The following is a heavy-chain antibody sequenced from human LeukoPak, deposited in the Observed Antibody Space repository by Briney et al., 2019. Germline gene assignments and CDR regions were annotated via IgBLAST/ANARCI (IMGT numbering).Heavy chain of an antibody. CDR2: IYYSGST. CDR3: ASLSGSYYTYYYYMDV. D-gene: IGHD1-26*01. Sequence: PSETLSLTCTASGGSISSSSYYWGWIRQPPGEGLEWVGSIYYSGSTYYNPSLKSRVTISVDTSKNQFSLKLSSVTAADTAVYYCASLSGSYYTYYYYMDVWGKGTTVTVSS. J-gene: IGHJ6*03. V-gene: IGHV4-39*01. CDR1: GGSISSSSYY.